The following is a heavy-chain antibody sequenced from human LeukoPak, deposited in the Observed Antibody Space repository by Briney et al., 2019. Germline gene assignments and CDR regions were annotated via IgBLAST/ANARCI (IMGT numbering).Heavy chain of an antibody. J-gene: IGHJ5*02. CDR3: ARDLTGTSGYVWFDP. Sequence: ASVKVSCKASGYTFTSYEINWVRQAPGQGLEWMGWINPNSGGTNYAQKFQGRVTMTRDTSISTAYMELSRLRSDDTAVYYCARDLTGTSGYVWFDPWGQGTLVTVSS. CDR1: GYTFTSYE. CDR2: INPNSGGT. V-gene: IGHV1-2*02. D-gene: IGHD1-7*01.